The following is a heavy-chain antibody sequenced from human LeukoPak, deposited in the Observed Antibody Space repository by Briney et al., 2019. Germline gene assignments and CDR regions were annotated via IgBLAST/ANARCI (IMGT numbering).Heavy chain of an antibody. V-gene: IGHV4-59*12. CDR3: ARGVWKYQLRQPGPNWFDP. CDR2: IYYSGTT. Sequence: SETLSLTCTVSGGSISSYYWSWIRQPPGKGLEWIGYIYYSGTTNYNPSLKSRVTISVDTSKNQFSLKLSSVTAADTAVYYCARGVWKYQLRQPGPNWFDPWGQGTLVTVSS. CDR1: GGSISSYY. D-gene: IGHD2-2*01. J-gene: IGHJ5*02.